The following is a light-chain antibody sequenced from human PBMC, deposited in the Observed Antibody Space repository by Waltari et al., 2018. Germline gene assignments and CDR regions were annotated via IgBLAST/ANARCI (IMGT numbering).Light chain of an antibody. Sequence: DVQMSQSPSSLSASVGDRVTITCRALLSIDKALNWYQQKPGTAPKLLIYASSTLQSGVPSRFTGSGSGTHFTLTISSLQPEDIATYSCQQSQGVPFTFGQGTKVDIK. CDR2: ASS. J-gene: IGKJ2*01. CDR3: QQSQGVPFT. V-gene: IGKV1-39*01. CDR1: LSIDKA.